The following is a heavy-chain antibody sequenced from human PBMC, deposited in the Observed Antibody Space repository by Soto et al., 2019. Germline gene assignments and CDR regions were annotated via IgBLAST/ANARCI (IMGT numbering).Heavy chain of an antibody. V-gene: IGHV1-2*04. Sequence: QGQLVQSGAEVKNPGASLRVSCKASGYTFIDYYIHWVRQAPGQGLEWMGWLNPNSGVTNYAENFQDCVTMTRDTPHSTTYMDLLRSRSDDTAVSVCARGGGYRNSDLDAFDIWGQGTMVTVSS. CDR3: ARGGGYRNSDLDAFDI. D-gene: IGHD6-13*01. J-gene: IGHJ3*02. CDR2: LNPNSGVT. CDR1: GYTFIDYY.